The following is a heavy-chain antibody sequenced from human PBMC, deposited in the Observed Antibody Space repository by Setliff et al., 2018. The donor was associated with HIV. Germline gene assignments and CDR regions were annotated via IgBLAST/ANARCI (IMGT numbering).Heavy chain of an antibody. J-gene: IGHJ4*02. CDR2: ISYSGST. CDR3: ARDQGGATDY. V-gene: IGHV4-59*01. Sequence: SETLSLTCTVSGGSISTYYWSWIRQPPGKGLEWIGYISYSGSTNSNHSLKSRVTISIDTSKNQFSLKISSVTTADTAVYYRARDQGGATDYWGQGTLVTVSS. D-gene: IGHD1-26*01. CDR1: GGSISTYY.